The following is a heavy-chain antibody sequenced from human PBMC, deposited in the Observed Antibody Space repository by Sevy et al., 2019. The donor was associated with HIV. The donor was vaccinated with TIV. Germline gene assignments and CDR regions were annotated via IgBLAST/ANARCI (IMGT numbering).Heavy chain of an antibody. J-gene: IGHJ4*02. V-gene: IGHV3-33*01. CDR2: IWYGGKSA. CDR3: AGDLEEWELRYLGY. CDR1: GFTFSNFG. D-gene: IGHD1-26*01. Sequence: GGSLRLSCAASGFTFSNFGMHWARQVPGGGLEWVAIIWYGGKSAYYADSVKGRFTISRDNSKKTLYLQMNNLRSEDTAVYYCAGDLEEWELRYLGYWGQGTLVTVSS.